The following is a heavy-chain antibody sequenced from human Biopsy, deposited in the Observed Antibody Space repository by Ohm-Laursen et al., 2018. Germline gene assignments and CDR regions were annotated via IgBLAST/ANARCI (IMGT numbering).Heavy chain of an antibody. Sequence: SLRLSCAASGFNFNDYYMTWIRQAPGKGLEWVSTITSSGGSTYFADSVKGRFTISRDNSKNRLYLQMNSLRGEDTAVYYCAKQGATILSSFDSWGQGTLVTVSS. J-gene: IGHJ5*01. CDR1: GFNFNDYY. D-gene: IGHD3-9*01. V-gene: IGHV3-23*01. CDR3: AKQGATILSSFDS. CDR2: ITSSGGST.